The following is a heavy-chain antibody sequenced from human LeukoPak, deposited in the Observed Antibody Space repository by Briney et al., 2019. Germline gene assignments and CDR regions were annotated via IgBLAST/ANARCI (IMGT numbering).Heavy chain of an antibody. CDR1: GVSISSYY. CDR2: INHSGST. J-gene: IGHJ4*02. CDR3: ARRYSSGGGYLDF. V-gene: IGHV4-59*08. Sequence: KPSETLSLTCTVSGVSISSYYWSWIRQSPGKGLEWIGYINHSGSTNYNPSLKSRVTISIDTSKNQFPLKLSSVTAADTAVYYCARRYSSGGGYLDFWGQGTLVTVSS. D-gene: IGHD6-19*01.